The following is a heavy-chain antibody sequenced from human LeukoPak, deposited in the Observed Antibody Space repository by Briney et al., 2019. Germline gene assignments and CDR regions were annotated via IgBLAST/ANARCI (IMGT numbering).Heavy chain of an antibody. V-gene: IGHV4-59*01. CDR3: ARERYSYGLYFDY. D-gene: IGHD5-18*01. CDR1: GGSISSYY. Sequence: SETLSLTCTVSGGSISSYYWSWIRQPPGKGLEWIGYIYYSGSTNYNPSLKSRVTISVDTSKNQFSLKLSSVTAADTAVYYCARERYSYGLYFDYWGQGTLVTVSS. J-gene: IGHJ4*02. CDR2: IYYSGST.